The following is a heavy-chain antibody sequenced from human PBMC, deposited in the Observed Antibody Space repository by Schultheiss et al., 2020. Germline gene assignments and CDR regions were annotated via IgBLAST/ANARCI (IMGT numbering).Heavy chain of an antibody. J-gene: IGHJ4*02. V-gene: IGHV4-61*02. CDR3: AMNRRSHFSFDY. D-gene: IGHD3-16*02. CDR1: GGSISSGSYY. CDR2: IYTSGST. Sequence: SETLSLTCTVSGGSISSGSYYWSWIRQPAGKGLEWIGRIYTSGSTNYNPSLKSRVTISVDTSKNQFSLKLSSVTAADTAVYYCAMNRRSHFSFDYWGQGALVTVSS.